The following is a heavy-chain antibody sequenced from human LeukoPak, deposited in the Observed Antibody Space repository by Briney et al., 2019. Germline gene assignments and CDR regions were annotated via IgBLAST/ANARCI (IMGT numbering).Heavy chain of an antibody. Sequence: GASVKVSCKDSGYTFTGYYMHWVRQAPGQGLEWMGWINPNSGGTNYAQKFQGRVTMTRETSISTAYMELSRLRSDDTAVYYWARGASISWYRGSSVFLVGDYWGQGTLVTVSS. CDR1: GYTFTGYY. CDR2: INPNSGGT. D-gene: IGHD6-13*01. J-gene: IGHJ4*02. V-gene: IGHV1-2*02. CDR3: ARGASISWYRGSSVFLVGDY.